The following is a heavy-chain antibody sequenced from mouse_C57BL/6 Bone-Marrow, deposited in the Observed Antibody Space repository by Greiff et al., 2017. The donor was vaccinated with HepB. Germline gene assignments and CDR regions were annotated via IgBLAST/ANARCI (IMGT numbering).Heavy chain of an antibody. Sequence: QVQLQQPGAELVKPGASVKMSCKASGYTFTSYWITWVKQRPGQGLEWIGDIYPGSGSTNYNEKFKSKATLPVDTSSSTAYMQLSSLTSEDSAVYYCARLYYSNSYYAMDYWGQGTSVTVSS. D-gene: IGHD2-5*01. J-gene: IGHJ4*01. CDR1: GYTFTSYW. CDR3: ARLYYSNSYYAMDY. V-gene: IGHV1-55*01. CDR2: IYPGSGST.